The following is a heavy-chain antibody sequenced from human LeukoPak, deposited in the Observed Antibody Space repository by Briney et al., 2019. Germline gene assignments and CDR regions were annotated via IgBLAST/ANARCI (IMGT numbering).Heavy chain of an antibody. Sequence: SETLSLTCTVSGGSISSGGYYWSWIRQHPGKGLEWIGYISYSGNTYYNPSLKSRVTISVDTSKNQFSLKLSSVTAADTAVYYCARDREGYCSSTSCSRAAFDIWGQGTMVTVSS. V-gene: IGHV4-31*03. CDR1: GGSISSGGYY. CDR3: ARDREGYCSSTSCSRAAFDI. J-gene: IGHJ3*02. CDR2: ISYSGNT. D-gene: IGHD2-2*01.